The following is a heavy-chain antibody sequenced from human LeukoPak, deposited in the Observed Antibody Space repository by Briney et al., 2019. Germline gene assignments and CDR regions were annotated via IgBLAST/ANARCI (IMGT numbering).Heavy chain of an antibody. D-gene: IGHD3-10*01. Sequence: GGSLRLSYAASGFTFSSYAMHWVRQAPGKGLEWVAVISYDGSNKYYADSVKGRFTISRDNSKNTLYLQMNSLRAEDTAVYYCARGGHYYGSGSFDYWGQGTLVTVSS. CDR1: GFTFSSYA. J-gene: IGHJ4*02. CDR2: ISYDGSNK. V-gene: IGHV3-30-3*01. CDR3: ARGGHYYGSGSFDY.